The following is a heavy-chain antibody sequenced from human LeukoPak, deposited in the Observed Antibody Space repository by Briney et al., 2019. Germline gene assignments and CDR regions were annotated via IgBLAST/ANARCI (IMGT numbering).Heavy chain of an antibody. CDR1: GFTFSNYG. J-gene: IGHJ4*02. CDR3: ARLSGGQGVYYFDY. D-gene: IGHD2-8*02. Sequence: PGGSLRLSSAASGFTFSNYGMHWVRQAPGKGLEWVSSISSSSSYIYYADSVKGRFTISRDNAKNSLYLQMNSLRAEDTAVYYCARLSGGQGVYYFDYWGQGTLVTVSS. CDR2: ISSSSSYI. V-gene: IGHV3-21*01.